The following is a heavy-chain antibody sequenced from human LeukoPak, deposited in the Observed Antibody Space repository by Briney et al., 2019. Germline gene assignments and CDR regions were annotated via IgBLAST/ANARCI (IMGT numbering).Heavy chain of an antibody. V-gene: IGHV4-34*01. D-gene: IGHD6-13*01. CDR3: ARGEAAAGPMDYMDV. Sequence: SETLSLTCAVYGGSFSGYYWSWIRQPPGKGLEWIGEVNHSGSTNYNPSLKSRVTMSADTSKNQFSLKLSSVTAADTAVYYCARGEAAAGPMDYMDVWDTGATVTVSS. CDR1: GGSFSGYY. J-gene: IGHJ6*03. CDR2: VNHSGST.